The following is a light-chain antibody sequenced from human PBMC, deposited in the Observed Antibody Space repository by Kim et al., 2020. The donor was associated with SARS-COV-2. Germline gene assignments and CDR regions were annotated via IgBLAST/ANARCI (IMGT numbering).Light chain of an antibody. CDR2: GKN. J-gene: IGLJ2*01. CDR3: NSRDSNDNVV. Sequence: VALGQTIRITCQGDSLRNYYATWYQKKPGQAPILVIYGKNNRPSGIPDRFAGSSSGNTASLTITGTQAGDEADYYCNSRDSNDNVVFGGGTQLTVL. V-gene: IGLV3-19*01. CDR1: SLRNYY.